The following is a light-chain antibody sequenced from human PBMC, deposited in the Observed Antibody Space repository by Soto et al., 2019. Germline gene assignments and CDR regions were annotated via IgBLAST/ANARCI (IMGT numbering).Light chain of an antibody. V-gene: IGKV3-15*01. CDR3: QQYNSYSNT. CDR2: GAS. J-gene: IGKJ2*01. CDR1: QSVSSN. Sequence: EIVMTQSPATLSVSPGERATLSCRASQSVSSNLAWYQQKPGQAPRLLIYGASTRATGIPARFSGSGSGTEFTLTISSLQPDDFATYYCQQYNSYSNTFGQGTKLEIK.